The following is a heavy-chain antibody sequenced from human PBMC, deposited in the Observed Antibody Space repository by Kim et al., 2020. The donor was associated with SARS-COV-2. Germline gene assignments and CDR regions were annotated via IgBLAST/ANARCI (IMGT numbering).Heavy chain of an antibody. D-gene: IGHD3-22*01. V-gene: IGHV3-53*01. CDR3: ARVRRDSSGYYYDY. Sequence: GGSLRLSCAASGFTVSSNYMSWVRQAPGKGLEWVSVIYSGGSTYYADSVKGRFTISRDNSKNTLYLQMNSLRAEDTAVYYFARVRRDSSGYYYDYWGQGTLVTVSS. CDR1: GFTVSSNY. CDR2: IYSGGST. J-gene: IGHJ4*02.